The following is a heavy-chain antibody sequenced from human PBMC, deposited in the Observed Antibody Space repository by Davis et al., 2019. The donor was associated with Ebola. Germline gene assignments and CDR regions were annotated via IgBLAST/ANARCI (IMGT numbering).Heavy chain of an antibody. V-gene: IGHV3-30*02. J-gene: IGHJ4*02. D-gene: IGHD1-1*01. Sequence: GESLKISCAASGFTFMSYGMHWVRQAPGKGLEWVAFTRHDGSTRYYADSVKGRFTISRDNSKNTLYLQMNSLRAEDTAVYYCTVEPFDYWGQGTLVTVSS. CDR2: TRHDGSTR. CDR3: TVEPFDY. CDR1: GFTFMSYG.